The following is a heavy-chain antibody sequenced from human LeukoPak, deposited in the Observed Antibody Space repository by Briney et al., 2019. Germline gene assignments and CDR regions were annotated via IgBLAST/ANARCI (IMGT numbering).Heavy chain of an antibody. CDR2: IYHSGST. J-gene: IGHJ6*03. V-gene: IGHV4-38-2*01. Sequence: SETLSLTCDVSGYSIRSGYYWGWIRQPPGKGLEWIGSIYHSGSTYYNPSLKSRVTISVDTSKNQFSLKLSSVTAADTAVYYCARGRTCSSTSCSYYYYYYMDVWGKGTTVTVSS. D-gene: IGHD2-2*01. CDR3: ARGRTCSSTSCSYYYYYYMDV. CDR1: GYSIRSGYY.